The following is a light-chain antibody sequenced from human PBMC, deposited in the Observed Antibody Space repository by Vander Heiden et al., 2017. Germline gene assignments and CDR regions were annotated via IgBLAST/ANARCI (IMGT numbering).Light chain of an antibody. J-gene: IGLJ2*01. CDR2: EDN. Sequence: SVSESPGKTVTISCTRSSGSIASNYVQWFQQRPGSSPTTVIYEDNKRPSGVPDRFSGPIDSSSNSASLTISGLKTEDEADYYCQSYDINTGDVVFGGGTKLTVL. CDR3: QSYDINTGDVV. V-gene: IGLV6-57*01. CDR1: SGSIASNY.